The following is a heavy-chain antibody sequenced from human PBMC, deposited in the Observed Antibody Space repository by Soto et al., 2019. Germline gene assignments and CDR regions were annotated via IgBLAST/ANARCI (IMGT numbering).Heavy chain of an antibody. V-gene: IGHV3-30-3*01. J-gene: IGHJ4*02. CDR1: GFTFSSYA. D-gene: IGHD1-26*01. Sequence: QVQLVESGGGVVQPGRSLRLSCAASGFTFSSYAMHWVRQAPGKGLEWVAVLSYDGSNKYYADSVKGRFTISRDNSKNTLYLQMNSLRAEDTAVYYCARDSPWELLPPSFDYWGQGTLVTVSS. CDR3: ARDSPWELLPPSFDY. CDR2: LSYDGSNK.